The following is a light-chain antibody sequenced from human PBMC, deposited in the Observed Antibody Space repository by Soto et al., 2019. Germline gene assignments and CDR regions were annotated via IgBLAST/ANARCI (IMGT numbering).Light chain of an antibody. CDR1: QSVSSSY. CDR3: QQYGSSRT. Sequence: EIVLTQSPGTLSLSPGERATLSCRASQSVSSSYLAWYQQKPGQDPRLHIYGAYSRSNGIRNRFSGSGSGTDFTLTISRLELEEFEVYYCQQYGSSRTFGEGPNVEIK. CDR2: GAY. J-gene: IGKJ1*01. V-gene: IGKV3-20*01.